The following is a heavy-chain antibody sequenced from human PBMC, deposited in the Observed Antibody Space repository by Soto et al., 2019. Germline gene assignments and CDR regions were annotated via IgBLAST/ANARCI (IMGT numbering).Heavy chain of an antibody. V-gene: IGHV4-39*01. J-gene: IGHJ6*02. CDR3: ASLIVGARRGYYYYGMDV. D-gene: IGHD1-26*01. CDR1: GGSISSSSYY. CDR2: IYYSGST. Sequence: PSETLSLTCTVSGGSISSSSYYWGWIRQPPGKGLEWIGSIYYSGSTYYNPSLKSRVTISVDTSKNQFSLKLSSVTAADTAVYYCASLIVGARRGYYYYGMDVWGQGTTVTVS.